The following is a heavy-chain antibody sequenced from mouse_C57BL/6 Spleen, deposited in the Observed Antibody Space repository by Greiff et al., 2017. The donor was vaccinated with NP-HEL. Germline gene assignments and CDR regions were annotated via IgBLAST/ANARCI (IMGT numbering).Heavy chain of an antibody. D-gene: IGHD1-1*01. CDR3: ERIEGYYYGSSNWYFDV. Sequence: EVQLQQSGPELVKPGASVKIPCKASGYTFTDYNMDWVKQSHGKSLEWIGDINPNNGGTIYNQKFKGKATLTVDKSSSTAYMELRSLTSEDTAVYYWERIEGYYYGSSNWYFDVWGTGTTVTVSS. CDR2: INPNNGGT. V-gene: IGHV1-18*01. CDR1: GYTFTDYN. J-gene: IGHJ1*03.